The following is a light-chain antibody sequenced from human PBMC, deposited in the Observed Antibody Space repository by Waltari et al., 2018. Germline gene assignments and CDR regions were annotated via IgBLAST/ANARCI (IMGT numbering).Light chain of an antibody. V-gene: IGKV3-15*01. CDR1: QSIGTD. Sequence: EIVMTQSPATLSVSRGERVTLSCRASQSIGTDLAWYQQKPGQAPMLLIYGISFRATGVPARFSGSVSATEFTLTISSLLSEDFAVYYCQQYHQWWTFGQGTKVEIK. CDR2: GIS. J-gene: IGKJ1*01. CDR3: QQYHQWWT.